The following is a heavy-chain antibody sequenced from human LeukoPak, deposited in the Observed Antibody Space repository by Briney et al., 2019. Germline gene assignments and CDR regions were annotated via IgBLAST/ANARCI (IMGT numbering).Heavy chain of an antibody. D-gene: IGHD1-1*01. CDR3: ARPRDPQYNWNDEYYFDY. J-gene: IGHJ4*02. CDR1: GYSFTSYW. CDR2: IYPGDSDT. V-gene: IGHV5-51*01. Sequence: GKSLKISCKGSGYSFTSYWIGWVRQMPGKGLEWMGIIYPGDSDTRYSPSFQGQVTISADKSISTAYLQWSSLKASDTAMYYCARPRDPQYNWNDEYYFDYWGQGTLVTVSS.